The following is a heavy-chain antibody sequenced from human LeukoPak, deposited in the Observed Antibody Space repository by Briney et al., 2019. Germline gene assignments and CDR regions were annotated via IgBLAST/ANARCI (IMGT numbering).Heavy chain of an antibody. D-gene: IGHD3-10*01. V-gene: IGHV3-21*01. Sequence: GGSLSLSCAASGFTFSNYMMSWVRQAPGRGLEWVSSISSRSTYIYYADSVKGRFTISRDNAKNSLYLHMNSLRAEDTAVYYCARAGGLLWFGEVLESSDAFHIWGQGTMVTVSS. CDR1: GFTFSNYM. CDR2: ISSRSTYI. CDR3: ARAGGLLWFGEVLESSDAFHI. J-gene: IGHJ3*02.